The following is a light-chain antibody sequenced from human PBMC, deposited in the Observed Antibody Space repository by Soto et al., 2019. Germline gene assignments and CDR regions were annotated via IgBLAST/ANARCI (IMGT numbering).Light chain of an antibody. CDR2: AAS. J-gene: IGKJ1*01. V-gene: IGKV3-20*01. CDR3: QQYGSSPRT. CDR1: QRVSSSY. Sequence: EILLTQSPGTLSLSPGERATLSCRTSQRVSSSYLAWYQQKPGQAPRLLIYAASSRATGISDRFSGSGSGTDFTLTISRLEPEDFAVYYCQQYGSSPRTFGQGTKVEIK.